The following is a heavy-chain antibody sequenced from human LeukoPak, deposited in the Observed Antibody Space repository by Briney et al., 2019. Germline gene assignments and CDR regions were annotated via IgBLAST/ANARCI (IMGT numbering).Heavy chain of an antibody. CDR1: GYTFTSYG. CDR3: ARDGYYDSSGLYYYGMDV. V-gene: IGHV1-69*13. J-gene: IGHJ6*02. CDR2: IIPIFGTA. D-gene: IGHD3-22*01. Sequence: GASVKVSCKASGYTFTSYGISWVRQAPGQGLEWMGGIIPIFGTANYAQKFQGRVTITADESTSTAYMELSSLRSEDTAVYYCARDGYYDSSGLYYYGMDVWGQGTTVTVSS.